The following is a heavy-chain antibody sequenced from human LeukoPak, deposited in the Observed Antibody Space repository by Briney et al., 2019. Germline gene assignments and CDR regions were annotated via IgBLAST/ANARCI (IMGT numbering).Heavy chain of an antibody. CDR1: GGTFSSYA. CDR3: ARGPDYGDYEPFDY. CDR2: IIPIFGTA. D-gene: IGHD4-17*01. Sequence: SVKVSCKASGGTFSSYAISWVRQAPGQGLEWMGGIIPIFGTANYAQKFQGRVTITADKSTSTAYMELSSLRSEDTAVYYCARGPDYGDYEPFDYWGQGTLVTVSS. J-gene: IGHJ4*02. V-gene: IGHV1-69*06.